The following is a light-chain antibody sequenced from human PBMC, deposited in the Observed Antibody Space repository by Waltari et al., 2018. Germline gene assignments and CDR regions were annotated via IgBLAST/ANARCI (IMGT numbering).Light chain of an antibody. CDR2: WAP. V-gene: IGKV4-1*01. J-gene: IGKJ4*01. CDR1: ESVLYSSNNKNH. CDR3: QQYYNTPLT. Sequence: DIVMTQSPESLAVSLGERATIRCKTSESVLYSSNNKNHLAWYQQKQGQPPRLLLYWAPTRESGVPDRFIGSGSETDFTLTVTSLQAEDVAVYYCQQYYNTPLTFGGGTKVEVK.